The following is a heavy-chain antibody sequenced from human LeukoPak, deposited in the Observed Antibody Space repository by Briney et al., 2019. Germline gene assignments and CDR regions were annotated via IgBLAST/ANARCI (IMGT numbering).Heavy chain of an antibody. CDR3: ARPASSLIVQNLDAFDI. V-gene: IGHV1-2*02. D-gene: IGHD3-22*01. Sequence: ASVKVSCKASGYTFTGYYMHWVRQAPGQGLEWMGWINPNSGGTNYAQKFQGRVTMTRDTSISTAYMELSSLRSDDTAVYYCARPASSLIVQNLDAFDIWGQGTMVTVSS. CDR1: GYTFTGYY. J-gene: IGHJ3*02. CDR2: INPNSGGT.